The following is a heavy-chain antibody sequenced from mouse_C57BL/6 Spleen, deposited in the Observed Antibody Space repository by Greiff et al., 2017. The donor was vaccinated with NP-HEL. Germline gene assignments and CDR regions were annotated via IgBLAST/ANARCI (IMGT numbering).Heavy chain of an antibody. J-gene: IGHJ1*03. D-gene: IGHD1-1*01. CDR2: IDPENGDT. CDR3: TTGGGLLLRSYWYFDV. V-gene: IGHV14-4*01. Sequence: EVHLVESGAELVRPGASVKLSCTASGFNIKDDYMHWVKQRPEQGLEWIGWIDPENGDTEYASKFQGKATITADTSSNTAYLQLSSLTSEDTAVYYCTTGGGLLLRSYWYFDVWGTGTTVTVSS. CDR1: GFNIKDDY.